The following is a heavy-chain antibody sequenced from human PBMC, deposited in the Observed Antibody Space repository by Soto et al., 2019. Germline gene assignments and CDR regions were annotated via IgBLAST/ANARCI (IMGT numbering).Heavy chain of an antibody. CDR1: GFTFNGYS. J-gene: IGHJ6*02. CDR2: ISSSSSYI. V-gene: IGHV3-21*01. D-gene: IGHD3-3*01. CDR3: ARDAAIFGGVPSSYYYYYGMDV. Sequence: PEGYMRLSCAAYGFTFNGYSMNWVRQAPGKGVEWVSSISSSSSYIYYADSVKGRFTISRDNAKNSLYLQMNSIRAEDTAVYSFARDAAIFGGVPSSYYYYYGMDVLGQGTTVTVSS.